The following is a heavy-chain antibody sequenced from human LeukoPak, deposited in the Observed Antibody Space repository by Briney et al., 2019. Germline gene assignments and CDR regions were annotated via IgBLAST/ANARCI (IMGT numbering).Heavy chain of an antibody. CDR2: IYYSGST. V-gene: IGHV4-39*01. CDR1: GGSITSRSYY. D-gene: IGHD6-19*01. CDR3: VSHPYSSGWYVDY. Sequence: SETLSLTCTVSGGSITSRSYYWGWIRQPPGKGLEWIANIYYSGSTYYNPSLKSRVTISVGTSKNQFSLKVNSVTAADTAVYYCVSHPYSSGWYVDYWGQGTLVTVSS. J-gene: IGHJ4*02.